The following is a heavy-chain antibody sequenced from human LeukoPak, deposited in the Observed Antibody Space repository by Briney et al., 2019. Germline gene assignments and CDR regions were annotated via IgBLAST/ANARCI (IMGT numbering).Heavy chain of an antibody. CDR2: INHSGST. CDR3: ARLYGSGGYYNY. D-gene: IGHD3-10*01. J-gene: IGHJ4*02. CDR1: GFTFSSYG. V-gene: IGHV4-34*01. Sequence: GSLRLSCAASGFTFSSYGMHWIRQPPGKGLEWIGEINHSGSTNYNPSLKSRLTISVDTSKNQFSLKLSSVTAADTAVYYCARLYGSGGYYNYWGQGTLVTVSS.